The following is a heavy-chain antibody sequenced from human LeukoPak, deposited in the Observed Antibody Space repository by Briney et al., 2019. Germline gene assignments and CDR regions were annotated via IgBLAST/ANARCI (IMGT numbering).Heavy chain of an antibody. CDR1: GGSISSGGYY. J-gene: IGHJ4*02. D-gene: IGHD2-15*01. CDR3: ARGVPDIVAIFDY. Sequence: SETLSLACTVSGGSISSGGYYWSWIRQHPGKGLEWIGYIYYSGSTYYNPSLKSRVTISEDTSKNQFSLKLSSVTAADTAVYYCARGVPDIVAIFDYWGQGTLVTVSS. CDR2: IYYSGST. V-gene: IGHV4-31*03.